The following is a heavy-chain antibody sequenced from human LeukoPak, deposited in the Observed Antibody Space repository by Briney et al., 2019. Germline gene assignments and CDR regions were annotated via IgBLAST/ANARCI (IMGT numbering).Heavy chain of an antibody. D-gene: IGHD1-14*01. CDR3: ASGKTLYYYMDV. CDR2: ISSSSYI. CDR1: GFTFSSYS. J-gene: IGHJ6*03. V-gene: IGHV3-21*01. Sequence: GGSLRLSCAASGFTFSSYSMNWVRQAPGKGLEWVSSISSSSYIYYADSVKGRFTISRDNAKNSLYLQMNSLRAEDTAVYYCASGKTLYYYMDVWGKGTTVTISS.